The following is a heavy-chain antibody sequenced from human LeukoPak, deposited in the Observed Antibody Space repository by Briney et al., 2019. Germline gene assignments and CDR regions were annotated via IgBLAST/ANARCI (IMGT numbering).Heavy chain of an antibody. CDR2: IYYSGST. CDR1: GGSISSYY. Sequence: SETLSLTCTVSGGSISSYYWSWIRQPPGKGLEWIGYIYYSGSTNCNPSLKSRVTISVDTSKNQFSLKLSSVTAADTAVYYCAREVPLRLGSGSYYEEDYFDYWGQGTLVTVSS. J-gene: IGHJ4*02. V-gene: IGHV4-59*01. D-gene: IGHD3-10*01. CDR3: AREVPLRLGSGSYYEEDYFDY.